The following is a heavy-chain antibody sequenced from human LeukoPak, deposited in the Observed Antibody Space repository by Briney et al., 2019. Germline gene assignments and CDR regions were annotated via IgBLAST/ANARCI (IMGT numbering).Heavy chain of an antibody. CDR1: GGSISSYY. Sequence: SETLSLTCTVSGGSISSYYWSWIRHPPGKGLDWIGYTYTSGRTTYNPSIKSRVTISVDASKNQFSLKLSSVTAADTAVYYCARGVAPSRDLTGYYHLDYWGQGTLVTVSS. J-gene: IGHJ4*02. CDR3: ARGVAPSRDLTGYYHLDY. CDR2: TYTSGRT. D-gene: IGHD3-9*01. V-gene: IGHV4-4*09.